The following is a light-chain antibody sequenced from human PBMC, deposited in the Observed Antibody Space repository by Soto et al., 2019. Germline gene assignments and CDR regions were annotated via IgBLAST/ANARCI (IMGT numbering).Light chain of an antibody. CDR2: GAS. CDR3: LQYHYWWT. Sequence: EIVLTQSPGTLSLYTGEKATLSCRASQSISNNFAWFQQKPGQVPRLLIYGASNRATGVSARFSGSGSGTEFTLTISSLQSEDFAVYYCLQYHYWWTFGQGTMVDNK. CDR1: QSISNN. V-gene: IGKV3-15*01. J-gene: IGKJ1*01.